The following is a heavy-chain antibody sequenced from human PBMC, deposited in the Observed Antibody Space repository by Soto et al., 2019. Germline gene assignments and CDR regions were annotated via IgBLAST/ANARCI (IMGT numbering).Heavy chain of an antibody. Sequence: GGSLRLSCAASGFTFSSYAMHWVRQAPGKGLEWVAVISYDGSNKYYADYVKGRFTISRDNSKNTLYLQMNSLRAEDTAVYYCARHYYDSSGYYLTPFQRVSYGMDVWGQGTTVTVSS. V-gene: IGHV3-30-3*01. CDR1: GFTFSSYA. CDR2: ISYDGSNK. D-gene: IGHD3-22*01. CDR3: ARHYYDSSGYYLTPFQRVSYGMDV. J-gene: IGHJ6*02.